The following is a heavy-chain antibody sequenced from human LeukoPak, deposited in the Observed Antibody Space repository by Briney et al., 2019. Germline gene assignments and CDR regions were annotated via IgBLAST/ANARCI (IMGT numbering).Heavy chain of an antibody. CDR2: IKSKTDGGTT. CDR3: TTWRVTIFGVAGAHYMDV. CDR1: GFTFSNAW. D-gene: IGHD3-3*01. Sequence: GGSLRLSCAASGFTFSNAWMSWARQAPGKGLEWVGRIKSKTDGGTTDYAAPVKGRFTISRDDSKNTLYLQMNSLKTEDTAVYYCTTWRVTIFGVAGAHYMDVWGKGTTVTVSS. J-gene: IGHJ6*03. V-gene: IGHV3-15*01.